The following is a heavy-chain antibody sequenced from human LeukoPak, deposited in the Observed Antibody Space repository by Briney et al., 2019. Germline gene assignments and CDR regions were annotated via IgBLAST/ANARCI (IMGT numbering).Heavy chain of an antibody. Sequence: SVKVSCKASGGTFSSYAISWVRQAPGQGLEWMGRIIPIFGIANYAQKFQGRVTITADKSTSTAYMELSSLRSEDTAVYYCARGLDILTGRDWFDPWGQGTLVTVSS. CDR3: ARGLDILTGRDWFDP. CDR1: GGTFSSYA. CDR2: IIPIFGIA. J-gene: IGHJ5*02. D-gene: IGHD3-9*01. V-gene: IGHV1-69*04.